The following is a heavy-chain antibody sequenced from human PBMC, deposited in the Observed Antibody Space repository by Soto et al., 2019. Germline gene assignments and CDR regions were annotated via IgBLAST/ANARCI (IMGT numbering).Heavy chain of an antibody. D-gene: IGHD6-13*01. Sequence: SETLSLTCTVSGDSITNAAYYWGWIRQPPGKGLECIGYIYYSGNTNYNPSLKSRVTISVDTSKNQFSLKLSSVTAADTAVYYCARRYSSAFDIWGQGTMVTVSS. V-gene: IGHV4-61*05. J-gene: IGHJ3*02. CDR3: ARRYSSAFDI. CDR2: IYYSGNT. CDR1: GDSITNAAYY.